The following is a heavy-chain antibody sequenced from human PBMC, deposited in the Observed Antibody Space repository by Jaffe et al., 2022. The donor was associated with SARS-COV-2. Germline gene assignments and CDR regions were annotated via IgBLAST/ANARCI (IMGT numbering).Heavy chain of an antibody. Sequence: QVQLVESGGGVVQPGRSLRLSCAASGFSFSSYGMHWVRQAPGKGLEWVAVISYDGKNKNYADSVKGRFTISRDNTKNTLYLQMNSLRPDDTAVYYCAKEGSVYSSRWYDYWGQGTLVTVSS. CDR2: ISYDGKNK. CDR3: AKEGSVYSSRWYDY. D-gene: IGHD6-13*01. J-gene: IGHJ4*02. V-gene: IGHV3-30*18. CDR1: GFSFSSYG.